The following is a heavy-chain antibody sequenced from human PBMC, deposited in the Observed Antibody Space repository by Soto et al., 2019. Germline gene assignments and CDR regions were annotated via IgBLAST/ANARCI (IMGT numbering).Heavy chain of an antibody. V-gene: IGHV3-11*06. J-gene: IGHJ6*02. Sequence: PGGSLRLSCAVSGFTFSDYYMTWIRQAPGKGLEWVSYISSSTSHTNYADSVKGRFTISRDNAKNSLFLQMNSLRAEDTAVYYCARDPSIVLVPAATYYYYYYGMDVWGQGTTVTVSS. CDR2: ISSSTSHT. CDR1: GFTFSDYY. D-gene: IGHD2-2*01. CDR3: ARDPSIVLVPAATYYYYYYGMDV.